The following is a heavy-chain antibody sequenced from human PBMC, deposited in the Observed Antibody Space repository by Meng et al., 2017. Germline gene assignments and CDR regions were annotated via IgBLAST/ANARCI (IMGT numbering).Heavy chain of an antibody. Sequence: GESLKISCAASGFTFSSYSMSWIRQAPGKGLEWVSYISSSGSTIYYADSVKGRFTISRDNAKNSLYLQMNSLRAEDTAVYYCARQGPGGSGEFDYWGQGTLVT. CDR1: GFTFSSYS. J-gene: IGHJ4*02. CDR3: ARQGPGGSGEFDY. V-gene: IGHV3-48*04. D-gene: IGHD3-10*01. CDR2: ISSSGSTI.